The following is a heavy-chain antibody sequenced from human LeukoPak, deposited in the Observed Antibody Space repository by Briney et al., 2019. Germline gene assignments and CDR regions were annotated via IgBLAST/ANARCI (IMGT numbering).Heavy chain of an antibody. J-gene: IGHJ4*02. CDR2: INHSGST. CDR3: ARVKNYYDSSGYSLDFDY. D-gene: IGHD3-22*01. Sequence: SETLSLTCAVYGGSFSGYYWSWIRQPPGKGLEWIGEINHSGSTNYNPSLKSRVTISVDTSKNQFSLKLSSVTAADTAVYYCARVKNYYDSSGYSLDFDYWGQGTLVTVSS. CDR1: GGSFSGYY. V-gene: IGHV4-34*01.